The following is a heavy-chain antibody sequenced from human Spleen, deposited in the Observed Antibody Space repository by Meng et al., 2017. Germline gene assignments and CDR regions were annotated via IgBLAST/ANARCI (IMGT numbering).Heavy chain of an antibody. CDR1: GYTFTSNY. Sequence: ASVKVSCKASGYTFTSNYIHWVRQAPRQGLEWMALINPSTGGTTYAQKFQGRVTMTSDTSTSTVYMELSSLRSEDTAMYYCARDEDISAAGKLFGDYWGQGTLVTVSS. CDR2: INPSTGGT. J-gene: IGHJ4*02. CDR3: ARDEDISAAGKLFGDY. D-gene: IGHD6-13*01. V-gene: IGHV1-46*01.